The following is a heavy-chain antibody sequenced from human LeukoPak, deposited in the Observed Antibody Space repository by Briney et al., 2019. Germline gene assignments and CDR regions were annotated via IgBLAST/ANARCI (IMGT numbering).Heavy chain of an antibody. D-gene: IGHD5-24*01. J-gene: IGHJ2*01. CDR2: IYYSGST. V-gene: IGHV4-39*07. CDR1: GGSISSSSYY. CDR3: ARVGKPSKNRWLQLGKGDTYWYFDL. Sequence: PSETLSLTCTVSGGSISSSSYYWGWIRQPPGKGLEWIGSIYYSGSTYYNPSLKSRVTISVDTSKNQFSLKLSSVTAADTAVYYCARVGKPSKNRWLQLGKGDTYWYFDLWGRGTLVTVSS.